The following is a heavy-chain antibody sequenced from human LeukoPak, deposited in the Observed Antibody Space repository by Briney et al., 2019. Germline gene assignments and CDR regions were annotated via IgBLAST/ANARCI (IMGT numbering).Heavy chain of an antibody. D-gene: IGHD3-10*01. CDR2: INAGNGNT. CDR1: GYTFPTYA. CDR3: ARESHVTREDY. V-gene: IGHV1-3*01. Sequence: ASVKVSCKASGYTFPTYAMYWVRQAPGERLEWMGWINAGNGNTKHSQEFQGRVTITSETSASTDYMELSSLRSDDTAVYYCARESHVTREDYWGQGTLVTVSS. J-gene: IGHJ4*02.